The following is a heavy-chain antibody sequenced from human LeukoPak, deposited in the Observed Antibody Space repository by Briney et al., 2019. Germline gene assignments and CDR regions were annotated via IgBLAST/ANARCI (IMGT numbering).Heavy chain of an antibody. V-gene: IGHV3-30-3*01. CDR2: ISYDGSNK. D-gene: IGHD5-12*01. CDR1: GFTFSSYA. CDR3: ARAEWLRFYYFDY. J-gene: IGHJ4*02. Sequence: GGSLRLSCAASGFTFSSYAMHWVRQAPGKGLEWVAVISYDGSNKYYADSVKGRFTISRDNSKNTLYLQMNSLRAEDTAVYYCARAEWLRFYYFDYWGQGTLVTVSS.